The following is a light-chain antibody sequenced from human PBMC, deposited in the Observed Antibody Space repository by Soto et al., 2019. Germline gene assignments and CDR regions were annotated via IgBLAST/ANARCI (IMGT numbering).Light chain of an antibody. CDR2: QVS. CDR1: QGTVYSDGNTF. CDR3: VRGAHWLWM. J-gene: IGKJ1*01. V-gene: IGKV2-30*01. Sequence: DVVMTQSPLSLSVTLGQPATISCRSSQGTVYSDGNTFVNWFHQMRGQSPRRLIYQVSNRDSGVLDRLSVSGSGTDYTLTISRGEAEDVGIYYCVRGAHWLWMFGQGTKVEIK.